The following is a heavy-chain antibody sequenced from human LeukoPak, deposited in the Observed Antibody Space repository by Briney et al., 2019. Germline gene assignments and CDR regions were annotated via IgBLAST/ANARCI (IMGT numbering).Heavy chain of an antibody. CDR2: IYYGGST. D-gene: IGHD6-19*01. CDR3: ARQHSSGWYRRTFDY. CDR1: GGSISSSSYY. V-gene: IGHV4-39*01. Sequence: PSETLSLTCTVSGGSISSSSYYWGWIRQPPGTGLEWIGSIYYGGSTYYNPSLKSRVTISVDTSKNQFSLKLSSVTAADTAVYYCARQHSSGWYRRTFDYWGQGTLVTVSS. J-gene: IGHJ4*02.